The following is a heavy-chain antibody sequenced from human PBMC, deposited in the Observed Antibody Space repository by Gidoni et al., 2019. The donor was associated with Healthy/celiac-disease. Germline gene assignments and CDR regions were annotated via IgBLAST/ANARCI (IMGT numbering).Heavy chain of an antibody. J-gene: IGHJ3*02. CDR1: GFTFSSYA. V-gene: IGHV3-23*01. D-gene: IGHD3-10*01. Sequence: EVQLLESGGGLVQPGGSLRLSCAASGFTFSSYAMSWVRQAPGKGLEWVSAISGSGGSTYYADAVKGRFTISRDNSKNTLYLQMNSLRAEDTAVYYCANLGLLWFGELLDPVAFDIWGQGTMVTVSS. CDR2: ISGSGGST. CDR3: ANLGLLWFGELLDPVAFDI.